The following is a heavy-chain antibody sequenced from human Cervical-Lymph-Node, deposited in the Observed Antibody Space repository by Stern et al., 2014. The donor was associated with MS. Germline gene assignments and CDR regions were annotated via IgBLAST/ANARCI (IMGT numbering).Heavy chain of an antibody. D-gene: IGHD2-15*01. J-gene: IGHJ4*02. CDR3: ARQGSWYSIDY. V-gene: IGHV4-4*02. CDR2: IFQSGST. CDR1: GGSISSSNW. Sequence: QVQLVESGPGLVKTSGTLSLTCAVSGGSISSSNWWSWVRRPPGKGLEWIGEIFQSGSTNYNPSLKSRVTISVDTSKNQFSLKLSSVTAADTAVYYCARQGSWYSIDYWGQGTLVTVSS.